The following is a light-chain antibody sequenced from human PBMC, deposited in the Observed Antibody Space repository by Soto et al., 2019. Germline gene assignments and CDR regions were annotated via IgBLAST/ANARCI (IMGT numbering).Light chain of an antibody. CDR1: QTISSW. CDR3: QQYHTSSIT. V-gene: IGKV1-5*03. J-gene: IGKJ5*01. CDR2: KAS. Sequence: EIQVTQSPSPLSPSIGDSVTITVRASQTISSWLAWYQRKPGKAPKFQIYKASTLKSGVPSRFSGSGSGTEFTLTISSLQPDDFATYYCQQYHTSSITFGQGTRLEI.